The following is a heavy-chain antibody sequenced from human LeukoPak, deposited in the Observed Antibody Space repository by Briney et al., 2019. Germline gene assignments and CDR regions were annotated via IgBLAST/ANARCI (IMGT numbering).Heavy chain of an antibody. Sequence: GGSLRLSCAASGFTFSNYWMSWVRQAPGKGLEWVANIKQDGSEKYYVDSVKGRFTISRDNAQNSLYLQMNSLRAEDTAVYYCAKGTYSSFDYWGQGTLVTVSS. CDR2: IKQDGSEK. J-gene: IGHJ4*02. D-gene: IGHD6-13*01. V-gene: IGHV3-7*03. CDR3: AKGTYSSFDY. CDR1: GFTFSNYW.